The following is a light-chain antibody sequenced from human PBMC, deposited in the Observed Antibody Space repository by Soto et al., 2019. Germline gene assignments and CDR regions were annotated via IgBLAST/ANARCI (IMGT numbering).Light chain of an antibody. Sequence: QAVVTQEPSFSVSPGGTVTLTCGLTSGSVSTTYYPRWYQQTPGQAPRTLIYSTNIRSAGVPDRFSGSILGNKAALTITGAQADDESDYHCMLYMGGGLVVFGGRTKLTGL. V-gene: IGLV8-61*01. CDR1: SGSVSTTYY. J-gene: IGLJ2*01. CDR3: MLYMGGGLVV. CDR2: STN.